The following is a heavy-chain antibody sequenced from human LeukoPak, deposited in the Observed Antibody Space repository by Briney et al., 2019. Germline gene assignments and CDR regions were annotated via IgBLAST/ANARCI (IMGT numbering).Heavy chain of an antibody. J-gene: IGHJ4*02. CDR1: GFSLSTYH. CDR3: ARVGTEVAGIDFDY. V-gene: IGHV3-48*01. Sequence: GGSLRPSCAVSGFSLSTYHMSWVRQAPGKGLEWISYITSGSDTIYYADSLKGRVTISRDNDKNSLYLQMNSLRVDDTARYYCARVGTEVAGIDFDYWGQGSLVTVSS. D-gene: IGHD5-12*01. CDR2: ITSGSDTI.